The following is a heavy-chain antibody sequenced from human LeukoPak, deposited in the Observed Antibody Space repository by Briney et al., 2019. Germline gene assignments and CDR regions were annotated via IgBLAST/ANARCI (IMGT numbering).Heavy chain of an antibody. J-gene: IGHJ4*02. CDR2: IYPGDSDT. Sequence: GESLKISCKGSGYRFTSDWIGWVRQMPGKGLEWMGIIYPGDSDTRYIPSFQGQVTISADKSVNTAYLQWSSLKASDTAMYYCARLSGRVVCSAGSCYIDSWGQGTLVTVSS. V-gene: IGHV5-51*01. D-gene: IGHD2-15*01. CDR3: ARLSGRVVCSAGSCYIDS. CDR1: GYRFTSDW.